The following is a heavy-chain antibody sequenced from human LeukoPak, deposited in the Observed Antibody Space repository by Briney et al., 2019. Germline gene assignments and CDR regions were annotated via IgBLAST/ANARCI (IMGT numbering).Heavy chain of an antibody. V-gene: IGHV4-59*01. J-gene: IGHJ5*02. CDR1: GGSISPYF. CDR2: ISYTGST. CDR3: ARDDYRGVTNFDP. D-gene: IGHD3-10*01. Sequence: SETLSLTCTVSGGSISPYFWSWMRQTPGKGLEWIGCISYTGSTNYNPALKSRVTISVDTSKNQFSLQLTSVTAADTAVYYCARDDYRGVTNFDPWGQGTLVTVSS.